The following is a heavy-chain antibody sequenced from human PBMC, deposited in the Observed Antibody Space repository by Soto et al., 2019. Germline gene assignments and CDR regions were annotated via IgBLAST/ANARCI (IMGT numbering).Heavy chain of an antibody. CDR1: GGSFRGYY. CDR2: INDSGMT. CDR3: ARGAYDFWSGYIRSMDY. V-gene: IGHV4-34*01. Sequence: NPAESLSPAGAVHGGSFRGYYWSWIRQPPGKGLEWIGEINDSGMTNYNPSLKSRVTISVDTTKNQFSLKLSSVTAADTAVYYCARGAYDFWSGYIRSMDYWGQGTLVTVSS. J-gene: IGHJ4*02. D-gene: IGHD3-3*01.